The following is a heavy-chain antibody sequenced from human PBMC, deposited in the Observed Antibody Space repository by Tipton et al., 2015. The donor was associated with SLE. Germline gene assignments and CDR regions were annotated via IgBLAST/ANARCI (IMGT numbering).Heavy chain of an antibody. D-gene: IGHD1-14*01. CDR2: IYYSGST. Sequence: TLSLTCTVSGGSISSYYWSWIRQPPGKGLEWIGYIYYSGSTNYNPSLKSRVTISVDTSKNQFSLKLSSVTAADTAVYYCARVRNRNRLDAFDMWGQGTMVTVSS. J-gene: IGHJ3*02. V-gene: IGHV4-59*01. CDR3: ARVRNRNRLDAFDM. CDR1: GGSISSYY.